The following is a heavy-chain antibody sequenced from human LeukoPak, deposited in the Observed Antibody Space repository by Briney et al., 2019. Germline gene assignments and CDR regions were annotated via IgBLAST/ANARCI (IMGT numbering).Heavy chain of an antibody. CDR1: GYPFTGYY. CDR2: ISPDSGGT. CDR3: ARTSGYDFGTDFDY. J-gene: IGHJ4*02. D-gene: IGHD5-12*01. Sequence: ASVKVSCKASGYPFTGYYLHWVRQAPGQGLEWMGRISPDSGGTDYEQKFQGRVTMTRDTSISTAYMELSRLRSDDTAVYYCARTSGYDFGTDFDYWGQGTLVTVSS. V-gene: IGHV1-2*06.